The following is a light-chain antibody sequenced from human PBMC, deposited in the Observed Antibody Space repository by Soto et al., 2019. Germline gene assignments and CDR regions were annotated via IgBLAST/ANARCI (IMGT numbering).Light chain of an antibody. V-gene: IGKV1-27*01. Sequence: DIQMTQSPSSLSASVGDRVTITCRASQAINNFLAWYQQKPGKAPKLLIYAATTLQSGVPSRFRGGGAGTDSTLTISSLQPEDVATYYCQKYNNVPPATFGPGTKVGV. J-gene: IGKJ3*01. CDR3: QKYNNVPPAT. CDR1: QAINNF. CDR2: AAT.